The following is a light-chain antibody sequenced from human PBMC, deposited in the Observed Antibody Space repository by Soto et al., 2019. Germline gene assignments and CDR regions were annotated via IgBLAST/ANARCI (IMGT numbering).Light chain of an antibody. J-gene: IGKJ1*01. CDR3: QHYNSYSEA. Sequence: IQMTQSPSTLSASVGDRVTITCRASQSISSWXSWYQQKPGKAPKLLIYKASTLKSGVPSSFSGSGSGTEFTLTISSLQHDDFATYYCQHYNSYSEALGQGTKVDI. V-gene: IGKV1-5*03. CDR2: KAS. CDR1: QSISSW.